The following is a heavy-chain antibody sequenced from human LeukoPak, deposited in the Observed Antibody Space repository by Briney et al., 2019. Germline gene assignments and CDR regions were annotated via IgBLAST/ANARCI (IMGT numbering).Heavy chain of an antibody. D-gene: IGHD3-10*01. V-gene: IGHV4-59*01. Sequence: SETLSLTCSVSGGSSSSYYWTWIRQPPGKGLEWIGYIYYSGSTNYNPSLKGLVNISVDTSTNQFSLKLSSVTAADTAVYYCARENTMVRGAFDAFDIWGQGTMVTVSS. CDR3: ARENTMVRGAFDAFDI. CDR2: IYYSGST. J-gene: IGHJ3*02. CDR1: GGSSSSYY.